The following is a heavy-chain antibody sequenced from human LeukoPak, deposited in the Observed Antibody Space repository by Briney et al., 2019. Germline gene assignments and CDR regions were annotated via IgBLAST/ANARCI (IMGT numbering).Heavy chain of an antibody. CDR1: GFTFSSYS. D-gene: IGHD3-3*01. V-gene: IGHV3-21*01. J-gene: IGHJ6*02. CDR2: ISSSSSYI. Sequence: GGSLRLSCAASGFTFSSYSMNWVRQAPGKGLEWVSSISSSSSYIYYADSVKGRFTISRDNAKNSLYLQMNSLRAEDTAVYYCARSRYYDFWSGYEEYGMDVWGQGTTVTVSS. CDR3: ARSRYYDFWSGYEEYGMDV.